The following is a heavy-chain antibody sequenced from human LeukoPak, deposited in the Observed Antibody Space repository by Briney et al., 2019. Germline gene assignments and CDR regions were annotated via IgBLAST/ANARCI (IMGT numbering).Heavy chain of an antibody. CDR1: GFNFSDYY. J-gene: IGHJ4*02. CDR3: ARGAEVDFDY. CDR2: ISSSSSYT. Sequence: GGSLRLSCAASGFNFSDYYMSWIRQAPGKGLEWVSYISSSSSYTNYADSVKGRFTISRDNAKNSLYLQMNSLSAEDTAVYYCARGAEVDFDYWGQGTLVTVSS. V-gene: IGHV3-11*05.